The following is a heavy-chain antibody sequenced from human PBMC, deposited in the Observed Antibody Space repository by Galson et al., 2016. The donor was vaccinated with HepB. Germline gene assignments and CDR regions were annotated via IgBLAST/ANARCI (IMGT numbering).Heavy chain of an antibody. CDR3: TRSDYGDY. V-gene: IGHV3-74*03. CDR2: IRGDGTFK. J-gene: IGHJ4*02. Sequence: SLRLSCAASGLTISDYWMHWVRQAPGKGLVWVSRIRGDGTFKTYADSVKGRFTIPRDNARNTLYLQMDSLRVEDTAVYYCTRSDYGDYWGQGTLVTVSS. CDR1: GLTISDYW.